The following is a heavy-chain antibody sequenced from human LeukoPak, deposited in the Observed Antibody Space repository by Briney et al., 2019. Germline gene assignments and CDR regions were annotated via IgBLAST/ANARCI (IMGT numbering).Heavy chain of an antibody. Sequence: SETLSLTCTVSGGSISSSSYYWGWIRQPPGKGLEWIGSIYYSGSTYYNPSLKSRVTISVDTSKNQFSLKLSSVTAADTAVYYCARDSGGSLSWFDPWGQGTLVTVSS. CDR3: ARDSGGSLSWFDP. CDR1: GGSISSSSYY. CDR2: IYYSGST. D-gene: IGHD2-15*01. V-gene: IGHV4-39*07. J-gene: IGHJ5*02.